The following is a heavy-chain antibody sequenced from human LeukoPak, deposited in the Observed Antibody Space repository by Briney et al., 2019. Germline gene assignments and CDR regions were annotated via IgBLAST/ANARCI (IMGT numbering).Heavy chain of an antibody. Sequence: PSETLSLTCTVSGGSISSYYWSWIGQPPGKGLEWIGYIYYSGSTNYNPSLKSRVTISVDTSKNQFSLKLSSVTAADTAVYYCARLNSGYYYDSSGYPHDAFDIWGQGTMVTVSS. CDR3: ARLNSGYYYDSSGYPHDAFDI. CDR1: GGSISSYY. J-gene: IGHJ3*02. CDR2: IYYSGST. D-gene: IGHD3-22*01. V-gene: IGHV4-59*08.